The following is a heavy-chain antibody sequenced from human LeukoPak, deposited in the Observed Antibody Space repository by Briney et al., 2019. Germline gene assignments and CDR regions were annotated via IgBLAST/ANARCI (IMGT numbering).Heavy chain of an antibody. Sequence: GGSLRLSCAASGFTFSSYWMHWVRQAPGKGLVWVSRINSDGSSTSYADSVKGRFTISRDNAKNTLYLQMNSLRAEDTAVYYCAREGHLIVEVSSDAFDIWGQGTMVTVSS. CDR3: AREGHLIVEVSSDAFDI. J-gene: IGHJ3*02. CDR2: INSDGSST. D-gene: IGHD3-22*01. CDR1: GFTFSSYW. V-gene: IGHV3-74*01.